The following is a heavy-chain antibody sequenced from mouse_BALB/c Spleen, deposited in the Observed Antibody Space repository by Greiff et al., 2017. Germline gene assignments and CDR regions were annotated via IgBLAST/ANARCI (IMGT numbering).Heavy chain of an antibody. J-gene: IGHJ3*01. Sequence: DVKLVESGGGLVKPGGSLKLSCAASGFTFSDYYMYWVRQTPEKRLEWVATISDGGSYTYYPDSVKGRFTISRDNAKNNLYLQMSSLKSEDTAMYYCARETTVPLAYWGQGTLVTVSA. CDR1: GFTFSDYY. CDR2: ISDGGSYT. V-gene: IGHV5-4*02. D-gene: IGHD1-1*01. CDR3: ARETTVPLAY.